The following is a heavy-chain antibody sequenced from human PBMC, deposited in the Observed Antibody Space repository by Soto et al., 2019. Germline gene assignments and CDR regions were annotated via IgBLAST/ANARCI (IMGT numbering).Heavy chain of an antibody. J-gene: IGHJ6*02. CDR1: AFPLSTYG. CDR2: ITGTGGNT. Sequence: EMQLLESGGGLVQPGGSMRLSCAASAFPLSTYGMTWVRQAPGKGREWVSAITGTGGNTYYVDSVKGRFTSSRDNSKNMLYLQVNSLRVEDTAVYYCARIRGYWYGLDVWGQGTTVTVSS. CDR3: ARIRGYWYGLDV. V-gene: IGHV3-23*01.